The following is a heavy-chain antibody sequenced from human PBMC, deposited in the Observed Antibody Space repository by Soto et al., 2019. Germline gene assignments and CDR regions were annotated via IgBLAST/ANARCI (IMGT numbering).Heavy chain of an antibody. CDR3: ARENWIVTFDY. Sequence: GSLRLSCAATGFAFSSYWMSWVRQVPGKVPEWVANIKQDGSEKYYVDSVKGRFTISRDNAKNSLYLQMSSLRAEDTAVYYCARENWIVTFDYWGQGTLVTVSS. D-gene: IGHD1-1*01. CDR1: GFAFSSYW. CDR2: IKQDGSEK. V-gene: IGHV3-7*03. J-gene: IGHJ4*02.